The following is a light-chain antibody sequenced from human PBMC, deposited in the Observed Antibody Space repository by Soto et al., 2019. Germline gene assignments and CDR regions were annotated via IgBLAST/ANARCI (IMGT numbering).Light chain of an antibody. Sequence: QSALTQPPSASESPGQSVTISCTGTKSDIGVYDFVSWYQHHPGKAPRLIIYEVVQRPSGVPDRFSGSKSGNTASLTVSGLQAADEADYFCKSSAGSNTYVLGSGTKV. CDR1: KSDIGVYDF. CDR3: KSSAGSNTYV. J-gene: IGLJ1*01. V-gene: IGLV2-8*01. CDR2: EVV.